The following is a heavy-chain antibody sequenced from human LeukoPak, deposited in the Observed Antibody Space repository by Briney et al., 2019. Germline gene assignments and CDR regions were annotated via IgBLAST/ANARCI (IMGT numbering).Heavy chain of an antibody. V-gene: IGHV3-43*02. CDR1: GFTFDDYA. CDR2: ISENGDIA. Sequence: GGSLRLSCAASGFTFDDYAMHWVRQGPGKSLEWVSLISENGDIAYYGDSVRGRFTASRDNAKNSLYLQMNSLTTEDTALYYCAKARWEPNFDYWGQGTLVTVSS. D-gene: IGHD1-26*01. CDR3: AKARWEPNFDY. J-gene: IGHJ4*02.